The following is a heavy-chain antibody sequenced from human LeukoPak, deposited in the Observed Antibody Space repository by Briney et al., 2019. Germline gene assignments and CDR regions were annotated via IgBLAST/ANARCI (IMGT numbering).Heavy chain of an antibody. CDR1: GFTFSSYS. D-gene: IGHD1-26*01. CDR2: ISSSSSYI. Sequence: GGSLRLSCAASGFTFSSYSMNWVRHAPGKGLEWVSSISSSSSYIYYADSVKGRFTISRDNAKNSLYLQMNSLRAEDTAVYYCARASGSYHRIDYWGQGTLVTVSS. J-gene: IGHJ4*02. V-gene: IGHV3-21*01. CDR3: ARASGSYHRIDY.